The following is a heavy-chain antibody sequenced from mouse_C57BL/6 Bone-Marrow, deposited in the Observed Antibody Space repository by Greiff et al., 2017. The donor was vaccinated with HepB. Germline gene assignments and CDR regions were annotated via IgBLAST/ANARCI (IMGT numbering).Heavy chain of an antibody. CDR1: GYTFTDYY. V-gene: IGHV1-19*01. Sequence: EVKLQQSGPVLVKPGASVKMSCKASGYTFTDYYMNWVKQSHGKSLEWIGVINPYNGGTSYNQKFKGKATLTVDKSSSTAYMELNSLTSEDSAVYYCARYGTPFAYWGQGTLVTVSA. CDR2: INPYNGGT. CDR3: ARYGTPFAY. D-gene: IGHD1-1*01. J-gene: IGHJ3*01.